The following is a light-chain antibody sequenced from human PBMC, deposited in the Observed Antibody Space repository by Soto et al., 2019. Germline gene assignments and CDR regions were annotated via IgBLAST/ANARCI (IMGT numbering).Light chain of an antibody. V-gene: IGKV3-20*01. CDR2: GAS. CDR3: QQHGRSPFT. Sequence: EIVLTQSPGTLSLSPGDRATLSCRANQSVSSTYLTWYQQKPGQAPRLLIYGASSRATGIPDRFSGSGSGTDFTLTISRLEPEDFAVYYCQQHGRSPFTFGPGTKVDIK. CDR1: QSVSSTY. J-gene: IGKJ3*01.